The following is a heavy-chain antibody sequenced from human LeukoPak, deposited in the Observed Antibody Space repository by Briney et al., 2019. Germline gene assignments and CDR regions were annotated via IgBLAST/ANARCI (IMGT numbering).Heavy chain of an antibody. V-gene: IGHV3-21*01. CDR1: GFTFSSYS. D-gene: IGHD3-22*01. J-gene: IGHJ5*02. CDR2: ISSSSNYI. Sequence: GGSLRLSCAASGFTFSSYSMNWLRQAPGKGLEWVSSISSSSNYIYYADSVKGRFTISRDNAKNSLYLQMNSLRAEDTALYYCARDHSSYYYDSSGYLAWGQGTLVTVSS. CDR3: ARDHSSYYYDSSGYLA.